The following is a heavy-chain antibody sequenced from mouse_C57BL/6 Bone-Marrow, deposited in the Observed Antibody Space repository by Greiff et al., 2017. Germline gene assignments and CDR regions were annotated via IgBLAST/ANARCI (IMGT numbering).Heavy chain of an antibody. D-gene: IGHD2-4*01. CDR1: GYTFTDYY. V-gene: IGHV1-76*01. J-gene: IGHJ4*01. CDR3: AREGDYDDVDY. Sequence: QVQLQQSGAELVRPGASVKLSCKASGYTFTDYYINWVKQRPGQGLEWIARIYPGSGNTYYNEKFKGKATLTAEKSSSTAYMQLSSLTSEDSAVYFCAREGDYDDVDYWGQGTSVTVSS. CDR2: IYPGSGNT.